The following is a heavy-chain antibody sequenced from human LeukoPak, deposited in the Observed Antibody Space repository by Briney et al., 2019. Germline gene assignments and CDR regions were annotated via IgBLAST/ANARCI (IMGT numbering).Heavy chain of an antibody. Sequence: ASVKVSCKVSGYTLTELSMHWVRQAPGKGLEWMGGFYPEDGETIYAQKFQGRVTMTEDTSTDTAYMELSSLRSEDTAVYYCATAAKGYSYGFFDYWGQGTLVTVSS. D-gene: IGHD5-18*01. V-gene: IGHV1-24*01. J-gene: IGHJ4*02. CDR2: FYPEDGET. CDR3: ATAAKGYSYGFFDY. CDR1: GYTLTELS.